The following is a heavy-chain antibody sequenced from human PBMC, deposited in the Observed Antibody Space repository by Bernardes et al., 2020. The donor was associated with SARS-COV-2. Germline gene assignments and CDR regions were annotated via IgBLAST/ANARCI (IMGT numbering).Heavy chain of an antibody. Sequence: GGSLRLSCTASGFTFSTYGMHWVRQAPGKGLEWVGVIWYDGSNKYYAEAVKGRFSISRDNFKNTMHLQISSLRVEDTAVYYCARDGRPGSGDLYVMDVCGTGATVIGSS. CDR3: ARDGRPGSGDLYVMDV. D-gene: IGHD3-10*01. J-gene: IGHJ6*04. V-gene: IGHV3-33*01. CDR1: GFTFSTYG. CDR2: IWYDGSNK.